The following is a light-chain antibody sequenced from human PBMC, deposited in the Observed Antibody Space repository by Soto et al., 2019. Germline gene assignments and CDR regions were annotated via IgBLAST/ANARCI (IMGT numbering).Light chain of an antibody. J-gene: IGLJ3*02. CDR3: SSYTSSSNS. V-gene: IGLV2-14*01. CDR2: DVS. Sequence: QSALTQPASVSGSPGQSITISCTGTSSDVGGYNYVSWYQQHPGKAPKLMIYDVSNRPSGVSNRFSGSKSGNTASLTISGLQAEDEAYYYCSSYTSSSNSFGGGTKLTVL. CDR1: SSDVGGYNY.